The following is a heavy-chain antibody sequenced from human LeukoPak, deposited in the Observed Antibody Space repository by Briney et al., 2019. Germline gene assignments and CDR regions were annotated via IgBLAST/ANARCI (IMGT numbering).Heavy chain of an antibody. CDR3: ASSVAAFSWFDP. D-gene: IGHD6-19*01. Sequence: PGQSLRLYGAGSGFTFSDYYMSWILHAPGKGVEGVSYISNSGRTLSYAASVKGRYTSSMEKATNSLSLQMNSLRAEDTAVYYCASSVAAFSWFDPWGQGTLVTVSS. V-gene: IGHV3-11*01. J-gene: IGHJ5*02. CDR1: GFTFSDYY. CDR2: ISNSGRTL.